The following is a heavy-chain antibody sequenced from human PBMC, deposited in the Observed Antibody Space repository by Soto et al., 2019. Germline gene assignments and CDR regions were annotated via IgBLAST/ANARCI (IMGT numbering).Heavy chain of an antibody. Sequence: SETLSLTCTVSGGSISSGDYYWSWIRQPPGKGLEWIGYIYYSGSTYYNPSLKSRVTISVDTSKNQFSLKLSSVTAADTAVYYCTRDKYAAYCGGDCYSDAFDIWGQGTMVTVSS. V-gene: IGHV4-30-4*01. CDR1: GGSISSGDYY. CDR2: IYYSGST. J-gene: IGHJ3*02. D-gene: IGHD2-21*02. CDR3: TRDKYAAYCGGDCYSDAFDI.